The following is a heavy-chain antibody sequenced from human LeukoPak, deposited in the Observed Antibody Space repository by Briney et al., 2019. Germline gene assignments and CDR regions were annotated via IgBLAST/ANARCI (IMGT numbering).Heavy chain of an antibody. J-gene: IGHJ4*02. CDR2: IIPIFGTA. Sequence: GSSVKVSCKASGGTFSSYAISWVRQAPGQGLEWMGGIIPIFGTANYAQKFQGRVTITTDESTSTAYMELSSLRSEDTAVYYYASERDYYFDYWGQGTLVTVSS. V-gene: IGHV1-69*05. CDR3: ASERDYYFDY. CDR1: GGTFSSYA.